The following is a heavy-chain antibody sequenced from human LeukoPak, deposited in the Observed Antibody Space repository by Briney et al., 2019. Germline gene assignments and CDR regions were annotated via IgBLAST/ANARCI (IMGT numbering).Heavy chain of an antibody. CDR2: ISAYNGHT. V-gene: IGHV1-18*01. CDR1: GYTFTRYG. J-gene: IGHJ6*03. D-gene: IGHD2-2*02. CDR3: VRDGHRLYDYYYYYMDV. Sequence: ASVKVSCKASGYTFTRYGISWVRQAPGQRLEWMGWISAYNGHTNYTQKLQGRVTMTTDTSTSTDYMELRSLRSDDTAVYFCVRDGHRLYDYYYYYMDVWGKGTTVTVSS.